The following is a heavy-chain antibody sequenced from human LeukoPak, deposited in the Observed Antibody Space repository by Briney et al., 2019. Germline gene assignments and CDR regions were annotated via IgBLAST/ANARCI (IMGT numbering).Heavy chain of an antibody. CDR2: INHSGST. Sequence: GSLRLSCAASGFTFINHWMHWVRQPPGKGLEWIGEINHSGSTNYNPSLKSGVTISVDTSKNQFSLKLSSVTAADTAVYYCARGRKKTGFDYWGQGTLVTVSS. CDR3: ARGRKKTGFDY. J-gene: IGHJ4*02. CDR1: GFTFINHW. V-gene: IGHV4-34*01.